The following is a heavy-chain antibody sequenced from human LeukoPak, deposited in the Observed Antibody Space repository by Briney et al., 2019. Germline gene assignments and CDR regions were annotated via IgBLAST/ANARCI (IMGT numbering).Heavy chain of an antibody. Sequence: GGSLRLSCAASGFTFSSHWVSWVRQAPLKGLEWVANIKQDGSDKYYVDSVKGRFTISEDNAKNSLYLQMNSLRADDTAVYYCARYGCTGGSCFDYWGQGTLVTVSS. CDR2: IKQDGSDK. CDR1: GFTFSSHW. CDR3: ARYGCTGGSCFDY. D-gene: IGHD2-15*01. J-gene: IGHJ4*02. V-gene: IGHV3-7*01.